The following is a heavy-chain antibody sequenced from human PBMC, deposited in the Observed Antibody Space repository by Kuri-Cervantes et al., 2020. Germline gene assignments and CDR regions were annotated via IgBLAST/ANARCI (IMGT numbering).Heavy chain of an antibody. J-gene: IGHJ4*02. CDR2: IYYSGST. V-gene: IGHV4-61*08. Sequence: SETLSLTCTVSGGSISSGGYYWSWIRQHPGKGLEWIGYIYYSGSTNYNPSLKSRVTISVGTSKNQFSLKLSSVTAADTAVYYCARGSHNDYGDSHLDYWGQGTLVTVSS. CDR3: ARGSHNDYGDSHLDY. CDR1: GGSISSGGYY. D-gene: IGHD4-17*01.